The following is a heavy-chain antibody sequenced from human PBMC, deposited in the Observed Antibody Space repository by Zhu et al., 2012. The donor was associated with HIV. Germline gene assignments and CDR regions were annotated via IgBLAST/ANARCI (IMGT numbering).Heavy chain of an antibody. D-gene: IGHD3-9*01. J-gene: IGHJ4*02. V-gene: IGHV4-38-2*02. CDR3: ARGLRYFDWLSPCYFDY. CDR2: IYHSGST. CDR1: GYSISSGYY. Sequence: QVQLQESGPGLVKPSETLSLTCTVSGYSISSGYYWGWIRQPPGKGLEWIGSIYHSGSTYYNPSLKSRVTISVDTSKNQFSLKLSSVTAADTAVYYCARGLRYFDWLSPCYFDYWGQGTLVTVSS.